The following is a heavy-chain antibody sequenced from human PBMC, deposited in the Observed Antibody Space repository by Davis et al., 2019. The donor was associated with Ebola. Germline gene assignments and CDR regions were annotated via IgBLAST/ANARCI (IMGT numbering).Heavy chain of an antibody. CDR3: ATLRRAITGFDDGYDI. Sequence: GESLKISCRDSGNSFTSHWIGWVRQMPGKGLEWMGIIYTGDSDTRYSPSFRGQVTISADNSIKTAFLQWSSLKASDTAIYYCATLRRAITGFDDGYDIWGQGTMVTVPS. CDR2: IYTGDSDT. J-gene: IGHJ3*02. D-gene: IGHD5-24*01. CDR1: GNSFTSHW. V-gene: IGHV5-51*01.